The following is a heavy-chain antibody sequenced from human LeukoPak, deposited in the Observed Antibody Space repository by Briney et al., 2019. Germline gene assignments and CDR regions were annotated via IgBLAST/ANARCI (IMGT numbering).Heavy chain of an antibody. D-gene: IGHD6-13*01. CDR1: GFTFSGSA. J-gene: IGHJ5*02. CDR2: ITTKFNSYAT. Sequence: PGGSLRLSCVASGFTFSGSAMHWVRQAPGKGLEWGGRITTKFNSYATTYASSVRGRFPISRDDSKNTAYLQMNSLKTEDTALYYCARTATRFGSSWYAGWFDPWGQGTLVTVSS. V-gene: IGHV3-73*01. CDR3: ARTATRFGSSWYAGWFDP.